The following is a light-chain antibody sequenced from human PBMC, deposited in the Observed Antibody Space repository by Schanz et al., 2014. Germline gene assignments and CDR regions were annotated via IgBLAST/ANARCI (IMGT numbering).Light chain of an antibody. Sequence: QSALTQPASVSGSPGQSITISCTGTSSDVGGYDFVSWYQQHPGKVPKLMIYEVSERPSGVPDRFSGSKSGNTASLTVSGLQAEDEADYYCSSYAGNNNLRVLFGGGTKLTVL. V-gene: IGLV2-8*01. J-gene: IGLJ2*01. CDR1: SSDVGGYDF. CDR3: SSYAGNNNLRVL. CDR2: EVS.